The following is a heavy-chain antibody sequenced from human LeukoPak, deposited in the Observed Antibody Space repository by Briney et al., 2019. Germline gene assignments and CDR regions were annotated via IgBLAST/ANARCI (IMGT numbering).Heavy chain of an antibody. CDR3: ARGGYSFDY. J-gene: IGHJ4*02. CDR2: IKQDGSEI. Sequence: GGSLTLSCAASGFTFSNYRMGWVPQAPGKALEWVANIKQDGSEIYYVDSVKGRFTISRDTANDSLYLQMNSLRAEDTAVYYCARGGYSFDYLGQGTLVTVSS. D-gene: IGHD5-12*01. CDR1: GFTFSNYR. V-gene: IGHV3-7*01.